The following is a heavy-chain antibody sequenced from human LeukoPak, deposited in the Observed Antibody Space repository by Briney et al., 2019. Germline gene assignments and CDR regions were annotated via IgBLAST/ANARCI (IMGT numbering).Heavy chain of an antibody. D-gene: IGHD6-19*01. CDR3: ARYFSGWSWGY. J-gene: IGHJ4*02. CDR2: LYSGGTT. V-gene: IGHV3-53*01. Sequence: GGSLRLSCAASGFTVSGNYMTWVRQVPGKGLEWVSILYSGGTTYYADSVKGRFTNSIDNSKNTLYLQMNSLRAEDTAVYYCARYFSGWSWGYWGQGTLVTVSS. CDR1: GFTVSGNY.